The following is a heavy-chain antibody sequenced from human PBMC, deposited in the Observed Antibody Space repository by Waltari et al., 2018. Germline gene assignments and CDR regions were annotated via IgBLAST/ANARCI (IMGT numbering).Heavy chain of an antibody. J-gene: IGHJ4*02. D-gene: IGHD6-13*01. V-gene: IGHV4-59*01. CDR2: IYYSGST. CDR3: ARVTAAAGIDY. Sequence: QVQLQESGPGLVKPSETLSLTCTVPGGPLSSYSCRWIRQPPGKGLEWIGYIYYSGSTNYNPSLKSRVTISVDTSKNQFSLKLSSVTAADTAVYYCARVTAAAGIDYWGQGTLVTVSS. CDR1: GGPLSSYS.